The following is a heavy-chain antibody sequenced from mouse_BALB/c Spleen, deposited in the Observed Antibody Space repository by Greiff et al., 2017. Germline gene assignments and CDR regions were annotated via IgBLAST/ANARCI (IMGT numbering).Heavy chain of an antibody. V-gene: IGHV5-4*02. CDR3: AREGPLYAMDY. CDR2: ISDGGSYT. Sequence: EVQLVESGGGLVKPGGSLKLSCAASGFTFSDYYMYWVRQTPEKRLEWVATISDGGSYTYYPDSVKGRFTISRDNAKNNLYLQMSSLKSEDTAMYYCAREGPLYAMDYWGQGTSVTVSS. CDR1: GFTFSDYY. J-gene: IGHJ4*01. D-gene: IGHD6-1*01.